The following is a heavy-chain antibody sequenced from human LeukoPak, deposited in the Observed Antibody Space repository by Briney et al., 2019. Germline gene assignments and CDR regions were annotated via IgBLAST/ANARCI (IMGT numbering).Heavy chain of an antibody. CDR1: AFSFSSYE. V-gene: IGHV3-23*01. J-gene: IGHJ4*02. Sequence: QTGGSLRLSCAVSAFSFSSYEMNWVRQAPGKGLEWVSAISPSDSTYYADSVKGRFTISRDNSKNTLYLQMNSLRAEDTAVYYCAKAGSYSYFDYWGQGALVTVSS. CDR3: AKAGSYSYFDY. CDR2: ISPSDST. D-gene: IGHD1-26*01.